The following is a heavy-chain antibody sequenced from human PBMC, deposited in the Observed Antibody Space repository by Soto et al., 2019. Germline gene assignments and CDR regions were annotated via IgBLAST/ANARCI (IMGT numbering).Heavy chain of an antibody. Sequence: QVQLVQSGAEVKKPGSSVKVSCKASGGTFTSYTITWVRQAPGQGLEWMGGIIPIFATTNYAQKFQGRVRITADKSTSTAYMELSSLSSEDTAVYYCARLRQQLVRYYGMDVWGQGTTVTVSS. D-gene: IGHD6-6*01. CDR1: GGTFTSYT. J-gene: IGHJ6*02. CDR2: IIPIFATT. V-gene: IGHV1-69*06. CDR3: ARLRQQLVRYYGMDV.